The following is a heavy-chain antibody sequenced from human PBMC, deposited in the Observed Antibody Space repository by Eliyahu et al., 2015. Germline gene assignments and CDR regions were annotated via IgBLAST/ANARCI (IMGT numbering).Heavy chain of an antibody. Sequence: QVQLVESGGGVVQPGRSLXLSCAASGFTFSSYGMHWVRQAPGKGLGWVAVIWYDGNNKYYADSVKGRFTISRDNSKNTLYLQMNSLRAEDTAVYYCARTPSGSGYYHWGQGTLVTVSS. V-gene: IGHV3-33*01. CDR2: IWYDGNNK. D-gene: IGHD3-3*01. CDR1: GFTFSSYG. CDR3: ARTPSGSGYYH. J-gene: IGHJ4*02.